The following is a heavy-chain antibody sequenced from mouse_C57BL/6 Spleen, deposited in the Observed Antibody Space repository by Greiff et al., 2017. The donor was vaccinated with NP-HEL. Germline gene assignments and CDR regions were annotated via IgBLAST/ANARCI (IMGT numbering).Heavy chain of an antibody. CDR1: GFTFSDYG. CDR3: ARPNYDYDRAMDY. D-gene: IGHD2-4*01. Sequence: EVMLVESGGGLVKPGGSLKLSCAASGFTFSDYGMHWVRQAPEKGLECVAYISSGSSTIYYADTVKGRFTISRDNAKNTLFLQMTSLRSEDTAMYYCARPNYDYDRAMDYWGQGTSVTVSS. J-gene: IGHJ4*01. V-gene: IGHV5-17*01. CDR2: ISSGSSTI.